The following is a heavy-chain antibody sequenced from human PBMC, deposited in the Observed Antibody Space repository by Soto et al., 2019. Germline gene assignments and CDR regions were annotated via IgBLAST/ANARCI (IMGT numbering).Heavy chain of an antibody. V-gene: IGHV3-23*01. CDR3: AKQSPYSNSWYGVDY. D-gene: IGHD6-13*01. J-gene: IGHJ4*01. Sequence: EVQLLQSGGGLVQPGGSLRLSCVASGFIFSSYGMNCVRQAPGKGLEWVSGISGSGANTHYADAVKGRFTISRDNSKNTLYLQMNSLRGEDTAVYYCAKQSPYSNSWYGVDYWGQGTLVTVSS. CDR2: ISGSGANT. CDR1: GFIFSSYG.